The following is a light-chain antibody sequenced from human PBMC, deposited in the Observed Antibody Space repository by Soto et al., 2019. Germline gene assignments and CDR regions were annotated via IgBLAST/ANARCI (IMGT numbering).Light chain of an antibody. Sequence: EIVLTQSPATLSLSPGERATLSCRASQSVGSYLAWYQQRPGQAPRLLIYDASNRVAGIPARFSGSGSGTDFTLTISSLEPEDFAVYYCQQRSIWPLTFGGGTNIEIK. V-gene: IGKV3-11*01. J-gene: IGKJ4*01. CDR1: QSVGSY. CDR2: DAS. CDR3: QQRSIWPLT.